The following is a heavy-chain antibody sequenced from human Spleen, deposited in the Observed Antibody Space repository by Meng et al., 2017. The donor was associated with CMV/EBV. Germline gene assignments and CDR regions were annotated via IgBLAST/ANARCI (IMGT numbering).Heavy chain of an antibody. J-gene: IGHJ4*02. CDR2: INPSGGST. D-gene: IGHD3-9*01. V-gene: IGHV1-46*01. Sequence: ASVKVSCKASGYTFTSYYMHWVRQAPGQGLEWMGIINPSGGSTSYAQKFQGRVTMTRDTSTGTAYMELGSLRSDDTAVYYCARSITIFQIDYWGQGTLVAV. CDR1: GYTFTSYY. CDR3: ARSITIFQIDY.